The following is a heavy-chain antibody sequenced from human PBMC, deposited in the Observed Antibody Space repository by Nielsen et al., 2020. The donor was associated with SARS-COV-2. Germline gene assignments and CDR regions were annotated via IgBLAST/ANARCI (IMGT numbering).Heavy chain of an antibody. D-gene: IGHD2-2*02. V-gene: IGHV4-31*03. CDR1: GGSISSGGYY. Sequence: SETLSLTCTVSGGSISSGGYYWSWIRQHPGKGLEWIGYIYYSGSTNYAPSLKSRVSMSVDKSKSQLSLRLRSVTAADTAVYYCARRNIVVVPAPILGLGPFFSSYYVDVWGKGTTVTVSS. CDR3: ARRNIVVVPAPILGLGPFFSSYYVDV. J-gene: IGHJ6*03. CDR2: IYYSGST.